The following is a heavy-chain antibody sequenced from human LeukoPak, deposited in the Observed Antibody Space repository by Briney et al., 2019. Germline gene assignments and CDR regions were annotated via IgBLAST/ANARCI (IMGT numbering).Heavy chain of an antibody. J-gene: IGHJ4*02. CDR1: GFTFSSYA. CDR3: AGDPQGNIIDY. Sequence: PGGSLRLSCAASGFTFSSYAMHWVRQAPGKGLEWVAVISYDGSNKYYADSVKGRFTISRDNSKNTLYLQMNSLRAEDTAVYYCAGDPQGNIIDYWGQGTLVTVSS. CDR2: ISYDGSNK. D-gene: IGHD2/OR15-2a*01. V-gene: IGHV3-30-3*01.